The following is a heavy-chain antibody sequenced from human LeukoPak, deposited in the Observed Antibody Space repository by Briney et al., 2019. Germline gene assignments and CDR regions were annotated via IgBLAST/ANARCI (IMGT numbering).Heavy chain of an antibody. D-gene: IGHD3-3*01. CDR1: GGSISSSSYY. CDR3: ARADTYYDFWSGSGYYYYMDV. V-gene: IGHV4-39*07. Sequence: SETLSLTCTVSGGSISSSSYYWGWIRQPPGKGLEWIGSIYYSGSTYYNPSLKSRVTISVDTSKNQFSLKLSSVTAADTAVYYCARADTYYDFWSGSGYYYYMDVWGKGTTVTVSS. CDR2: IYYSGST. J-gene: IGHJ6*03.